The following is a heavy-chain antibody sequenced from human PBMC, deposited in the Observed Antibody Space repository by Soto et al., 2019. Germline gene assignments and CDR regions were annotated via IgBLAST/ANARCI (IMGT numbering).Heavy chain of an antibody. Sequence: GESLKISCKVSRVSFTSYWISWVRQMPGKGLEWMGRIDPDDSYSDYSPSFQGHVTFSVDTSINTAYLQWKNLKASDTGIYYYARNPNTLPFDSWGQGTLVTVSS. J-gene: IGHJ4*02. V-gene: IGHV5-10-1*01. CDR3: ARNPNTLPFDS. CDR1: RVSFTSYW. CDR2: IDPDDSYS.